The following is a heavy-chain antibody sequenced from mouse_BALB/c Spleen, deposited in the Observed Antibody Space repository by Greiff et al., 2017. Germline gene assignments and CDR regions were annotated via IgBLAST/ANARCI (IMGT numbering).Heavy chain of an antibody. CDR3: TRVAKGGYFDY. D-gene: IGHD1-1*01. J-gene: IGHJ2*01. V-gene: IGHV6-6*02. CDR1: GFTFSNYW. CDR2: IRLKSNNYAT. Sequence: EVKLVESGGGLVQPGGSMKLSCVASGFTFSNYWMNWVRQSPEKGLEWVAEIRLKSNNYATHYAESVKGRFTISRDDSKSSVYLQMNNLRAEDTGIYYCTRVAKGGYFDYWGQGTTLTVSS.